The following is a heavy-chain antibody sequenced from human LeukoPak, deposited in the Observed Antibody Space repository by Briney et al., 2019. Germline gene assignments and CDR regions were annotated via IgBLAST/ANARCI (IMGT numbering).Heavy chain of an antibody. CDR3: ARTAYLDEGMDV. Sequence: GGSLRLSCAASGFTFSSYGMHWVRQAPGKGLEWVAVIWYDGSNKYYADSVKGRFTISRDNAKNSLYLQMNSLRAEETAVYYCARTAYLDEGMDVWGRGTTVTVSP. V-gene: IGHV3-33*01. CDR2: IWYDGSNK. J-gene: IGHJ6*04. CDR1: GFTFSSYG. D-gene: IGHD2-21*02.